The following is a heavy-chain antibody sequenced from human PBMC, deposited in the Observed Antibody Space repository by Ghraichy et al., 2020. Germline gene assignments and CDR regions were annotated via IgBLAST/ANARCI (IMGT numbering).Heavy chain of an antibody. J-gene: IGHJ4*02. CDR3: AKDKWELLVYFDY. CDR1: GFTFDDYA. Sequence: GGSLRLSCAASGFTFDDYAMHWVRQAPGKGLEWVSGISWNSGSIGYADSVKGRFTISRDNAKNSLYLQMNSLRAEDTALYYCAKDKWELLVYFDYWGQGTLVTVSS. V-gene: IGHV3-9*01. D-gene: IGHD1-26*01. CDR2: ISWNSGSI.